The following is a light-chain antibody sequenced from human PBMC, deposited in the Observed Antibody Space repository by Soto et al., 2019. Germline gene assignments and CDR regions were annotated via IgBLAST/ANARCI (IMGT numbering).Light chain of an antibody. V-gene: IGLV2-8*01. Sequence: QSVLTQPPSASGSPGQSVTISCTGSSSDVGGHNHVSWYQQHPGKAPKLMIYEVSKRPSGVPDRFSGSKSVNTASLTVSGLQAEDEADYYCSSYAGSMNLIFGGGTKVTV. CDR3: SSYAGSMNLI. CDR2: EVS. CDR1: SSDVGGHNH. J-gene: IGLJ2*01.